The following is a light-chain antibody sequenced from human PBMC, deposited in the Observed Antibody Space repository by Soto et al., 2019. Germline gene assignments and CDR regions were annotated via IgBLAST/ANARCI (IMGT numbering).Light chain of an antibody. CDR1: QSLVSSNGNTY. V-gene: IGKV2-30*01. CDR3: MQGGHWPT. Sequence: DVVMTQSPLSLPVTLGQPASISCRYSQSLVSSNGNTYLNWFQQRPGQSPRRLFYKVSNRDSGVPARCIGSGSSTDFPLNISRVEADDVCVYYCMQGGHWPTFGQGTKLEIK. CDR2: KVS. J-gene: IGKJ2*01.